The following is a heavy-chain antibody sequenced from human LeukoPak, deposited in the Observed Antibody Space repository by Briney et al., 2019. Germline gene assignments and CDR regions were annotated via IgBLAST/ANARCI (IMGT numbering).Heavy chain of an antibody. J-gene: IGHJ4*02. Sequence: SETLSLTCAVYGGSFSGYYWSWIRQPPGKGLEWIGEINHSGSTNYNPSLKSRVTISVDTSKNQFSLKLSSVTAADTAVYYCARGLRYCDWLVASMGGYFDYWGQGTLVTVSS. D-gene: IGHD3-9*01. CDR2: INHSGST. V-gene: IGHV4-34*01. CDR1: GGSFSGYY. CDR3: ARGLRYCDWLVASMGGYFDY.